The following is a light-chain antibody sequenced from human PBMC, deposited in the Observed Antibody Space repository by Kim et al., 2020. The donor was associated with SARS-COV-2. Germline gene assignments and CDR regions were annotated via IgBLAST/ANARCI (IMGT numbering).Light chain of an antibody. CDR1: QSVSDDS. CDR3: QQYSSLIS. Sequence: LTPGERATLSCRASQSVSDDSLAWYQQNPGQAPRLLISDASSRATGIPDRFSGSGSGTDFTLTISRLEPEDFAVYYCQQYSSLISFGQGTRLEIK. V-gene: IGKV3-20*01. J-gene: IGKJ5*01. CDR2: DAS.